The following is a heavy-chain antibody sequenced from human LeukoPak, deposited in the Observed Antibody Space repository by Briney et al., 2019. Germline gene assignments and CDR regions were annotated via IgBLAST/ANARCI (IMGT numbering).Heavy chain of an antibody. CDR2: IYYSGST. J-gene: IGHJ1*01. CDR1: GGSISSGGYY. D-gene: IGHD6-13*01. V-gene: IGHV4-31*03. CDR3: ASGVLGYSSTPQRRYFQH. Sequence: SQTLSLTCTVSGGSISSGGYYWSWIRQHPGKGLEWIGYIYYSGSTYYNPSLKSRVTISVDTSKNQFSLKLSSVTAADTAVYYCASGVLGYSSTPQRRYFQHWGQGTLVTVSS.